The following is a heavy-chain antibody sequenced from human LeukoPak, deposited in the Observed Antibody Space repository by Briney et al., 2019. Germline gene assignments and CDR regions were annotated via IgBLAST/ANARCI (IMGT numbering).Heavy chain of an antibody. CDR1: GFTFSSYA. Sequence: GGSLRLSCAASGFTFSSYAMHWVRQAPGKGLEWVSTIGGTGTNTYYADSVKGRFTISRDNSKNTLYLQMNSLRAEDTAVYYCAKDLNTISPPGWGQGTLVTVSS. CDR3: AKDLNTISPPG. D-gene: IGHD2-2*01. V-gene: IGHV3-23*01. CDR2: IGGTGTNT. J-gene: IGHJ4*02.